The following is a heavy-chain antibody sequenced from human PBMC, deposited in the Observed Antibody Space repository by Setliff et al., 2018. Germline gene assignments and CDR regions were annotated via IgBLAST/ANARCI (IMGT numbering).Heavy chain of an antibody. V-gene: IGHV4-34*01. CDR2: INHSGST. D-gene: IGHD3-10*01. CDR1: GGSFSGYY. Sequence: SSETLSLTCAVYGGSFSGYYWSWSRQPPGNGLEWIGGINHSGSTNYNPSLKSRVTISVDTSKHQFSLKLSSVTAADTAVYYCSRVGRALYYYYMDVWGKGTTVTVSS. J-gene: IGHJ6*03. CDR3: SRVGRALYYYYMDV.